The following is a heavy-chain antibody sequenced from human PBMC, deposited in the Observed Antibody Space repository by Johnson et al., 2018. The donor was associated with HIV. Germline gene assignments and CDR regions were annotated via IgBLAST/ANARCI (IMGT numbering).Heavy chain of an antibody. CDR1: GFTVNGNY. V-gene: IGHV3-23*04. CDR2: ISDSGGWT. Sequence: MLLVESGGGLVQPGGSLRLSCAVSGFTVNGNYMSWVRQAPGKGLEWVSSISDSGGWTYYADSVKGRLTISRDNSKNTLYLQMNSLRADDTAVYFCAKDWSDQDVFDIWGQGTMVTVSS. CDR3: AKDWSDQDVFDI. J-gene: IGHJ3*02.